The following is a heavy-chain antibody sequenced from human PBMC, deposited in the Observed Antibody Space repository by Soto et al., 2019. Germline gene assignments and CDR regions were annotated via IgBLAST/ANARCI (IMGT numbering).Heavy chain of an antibody. CDR3: ARDLRFRGGVIVRDY. CDR1: GFTFSSYS. D-gene: IGHD3-16*02. J-gene: IGHJ4*02. Sequence: EVQLVESGGGLVQPGGALRRSCAASGFTFSSYSMNWVRQAPGKGLEWVSYISSSSSTIYYADSVKGRFTISRDNAKNSLYLQMNSLRAEDTAVYYCARDLRFRGGVIVRDYWGQGTLVTVSS. V-gene: IGHV3-48*01. CDR2: ISSSSSTI.